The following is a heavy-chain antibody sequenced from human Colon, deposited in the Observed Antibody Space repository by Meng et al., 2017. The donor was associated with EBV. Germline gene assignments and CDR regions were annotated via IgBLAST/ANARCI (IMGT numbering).Heavy chain of an antibody. J-gene: IGHJ5*02. CDR1: GCSLSCSNNYW. D-gene: IGHD3-10*01. V-gene: IGHV4-4*02. CDR3: ARGSYYIGAS. Sequence: QVQLPESAPGLMKPSATLALTCGVSGCSLSCSNNYWWRWVRQPPGKGLEWIVEIHHHGGTNYNPSPRSRVTMSVDMAKNQLSLDLISVTASDTAGYYCARGSYYIGASWGQGTLVTVSS. CDR2: IHHHGGT.